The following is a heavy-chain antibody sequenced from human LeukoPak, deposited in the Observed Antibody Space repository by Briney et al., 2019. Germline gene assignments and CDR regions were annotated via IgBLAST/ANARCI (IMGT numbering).Heavy chain of an antibody. CDR3: ARDAQRGFDYSNSLEN. Sequence: PGGSLRLSCAAAGFTFNHYGMHWVRQAPGKGLEWVAVIWSDGTNQYYADSVKGRLTISRDDSGNTVYLQMNSLRPEDTGVYYCARDAQRGFDYSNSLENWGQGTPDTVST. J-gene: IGHJ4*02. CDR2: IWSDGTNQ. D-gene: IGHD4-11*01. V-gene: IGHV3-33*01. CDR1: GFTFNHYG.